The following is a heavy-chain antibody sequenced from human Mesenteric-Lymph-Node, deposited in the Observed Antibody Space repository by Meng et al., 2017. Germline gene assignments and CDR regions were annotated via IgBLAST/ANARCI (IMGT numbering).Heavy chain of an antibody. CDR2: INWNGGST. CDR3: ARGGDPNSSGWYEGYYFDY. V-gene: IGHV3-20*04. D-gene: IGHD6-19*01. CDR1: GFTFDDYG. J-gene: IGHJ4*02. Sequence: GESLKISCAASGFTFDDYGMSWVRQAPGKGLEWVSGINWNGGSTGYADSVKGRFTISRDNAKNSLYLQMNSLRAEDTALYYCARGGDPNSSGWYEGYYFDYWGQGTLVTVSS.